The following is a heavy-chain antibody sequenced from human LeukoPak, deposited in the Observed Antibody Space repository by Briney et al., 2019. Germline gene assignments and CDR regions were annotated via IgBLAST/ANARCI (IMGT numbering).Heavy chain of an antibody. CDR2: INPISGGT. J-gene: IGHJ3*02. V-gene: IGHV1-2*02. D-gene: IGHD3-3*01. CDR1: GYTFNDYY. CDR3: TRERPDYDFWSGYKSDAFDI. Sequence: VASVKVSCTASGYTFNDYYIHWVRRAPGQRFEWMGWINPISGGTNYAQKFQGRVTMTRNTSINTASMELTRLTSDDTALYYCTRERPDYDFWSGYKSDAFDIWGQGTMVTVSS.